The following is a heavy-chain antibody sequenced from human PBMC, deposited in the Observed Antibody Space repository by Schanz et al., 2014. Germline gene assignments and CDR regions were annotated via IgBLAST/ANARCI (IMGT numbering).Heavy chain of an antibody. CDR1: GGSVSTYY. D-gene: IGHD6-19*01. Sequence: QVQLQESGPGLVKSSETLSLTCTVSGGSVSTYYWHWIRQPPGKGLEWIGYIHYSGNTNYNPSLKSRVTISLDTSKNQFCLKVNAVTAADTAAYYCAREYSSFDYWGQGTLVTVSS. J-gene: IGHJ4*02. CDR2: IHYSGNT. V-gene: IGHV4-59*02. CDR3: AREYSSFDY.